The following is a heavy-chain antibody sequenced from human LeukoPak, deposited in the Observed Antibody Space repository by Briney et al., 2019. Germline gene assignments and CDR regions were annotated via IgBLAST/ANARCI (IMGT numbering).Heavy chain of an antibody. Sequence: GSLRLSCAASGFTFNNFAMSWVRQAPGKGLEWVSAISGSGGSTYYADSVKGRFTISRDNSKNTLYMQMNSLRAEDTAVYYCAKGDKPVIAMVKFDYWGQGTLVTVSS. CDR2: ISGSGGST. CDR3: AKGDKPVIAMVKFDY. V-gene: IGHV3-23*01. CDR1: GFTFNNFA. D-gene: IGHD5-18*01. J-gene: IGHJ4*02.